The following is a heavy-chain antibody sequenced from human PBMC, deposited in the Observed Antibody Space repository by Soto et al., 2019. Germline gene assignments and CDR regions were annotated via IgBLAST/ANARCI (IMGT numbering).Heavy chain of an antibody. CDR3: AKEGSSWQEYYFHX. D-gene: IGHD6-13*01. V-gene: IGHV3-23*01. CDR1: GFTFSSYA. Sequence: GGSLRLSCAASGFTFSSYAMSWVRQAPGKGLEWVSSITGSGGRTYYADSVKGRFTISRDNSKNTLYLQMNSLRAEDTAVYYCAKEGSSWQEYYFHXWGQVTLVTVSX. CDR2: ITGSGGRT. J-gene: IGHJ4*02.